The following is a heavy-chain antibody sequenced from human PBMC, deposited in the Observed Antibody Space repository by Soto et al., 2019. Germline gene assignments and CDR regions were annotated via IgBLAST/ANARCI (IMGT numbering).Heavy chain of an antibody. J-gene: IGHJ6*02. CDR3: ARVFCSDFWSGYYGPTCWGNYYYYGMDV. CDR1: GGTFSSYA. Sequence: ASVKVSCKASGGTFSSYAISWVRQAPGQGLEWMGGIIPIFGTANYAQKFQGRVTITADKSTSTAYMELSSLRSEDTAVYYCARVFCSDFWSGYYGPTCWGNYYYYGMDVWGQGTTVTVSS. V-gene: IGHV1-69*06. CDR2: IIPIFGTA. D-gene: IGHD3-3*01.